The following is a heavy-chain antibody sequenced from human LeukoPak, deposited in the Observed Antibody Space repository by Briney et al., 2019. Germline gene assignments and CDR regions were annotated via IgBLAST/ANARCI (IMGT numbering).Heavy chain of an antibody. CDR3: ARFIAAAGSVIDY. CDR2: IYYSGST. V-gene: IGHV4-39*01. J-gene: IGHJ4*02. CDR1: GGSISSSSYY. D-gene: IGHD6-13*01. Sequence: RASETLSLTCTVSGGSISSSSYYWGWIRQPPGKGLEWIGSIYYSGSTYYNPSLKSRVTISVDTSKNQFSLKLSSVTAADTAVYYCARFIAAAGSVIDYWGQGTLVTVSS.